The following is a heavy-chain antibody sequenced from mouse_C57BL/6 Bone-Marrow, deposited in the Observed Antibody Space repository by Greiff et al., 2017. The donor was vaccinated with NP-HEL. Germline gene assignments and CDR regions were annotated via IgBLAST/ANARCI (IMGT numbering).Heavy chain of an antibody. J-gene: IGHJ1*03. CDR3: AGYYYGSIWYFDV. CDR1: GYTFTSYW. Sequence: QVQLKQPGAELVRPGSSVKLSCKASGYTFTSYWMPWVKQRPIQGLEWIGNIDPSDSETHYNQKFKDKATLTVDKSSSTAYMQLSSLTSEDSAVYYGAGYYYGSIWYFDVWGTGTTVTVSS. D-gene: IGHD1-1*01. V-gene: IGHV1-52*01. CDR2: IDPSDSET.